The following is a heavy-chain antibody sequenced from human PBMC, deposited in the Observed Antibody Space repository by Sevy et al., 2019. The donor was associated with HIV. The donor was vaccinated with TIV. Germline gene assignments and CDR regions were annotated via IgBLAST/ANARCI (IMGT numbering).Heavy chain of an antibody. J-gene: IGHJ3*02. V-gene: IGHV1-69*13. CDR3: ARDRDIAFGGGDAFDI. D-gene: IGHD3-16*01. CDR1: GGTFDTYS. Sequence: ASVKVSCKTSGGTFDTYSISWLRQAPGQGLEWMGGITPFFRTANYAQKFQGRVTITADESTGTAYMDLSSLRSEDSAVYYCARDRDIAFGGGDAFDIWGQRTMVTVSS. CDR2: ITPFFRTA.